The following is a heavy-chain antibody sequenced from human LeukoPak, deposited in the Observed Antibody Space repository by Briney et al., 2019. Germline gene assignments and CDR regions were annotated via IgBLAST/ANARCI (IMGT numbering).Heavy chain of an antibody. D-gene: IGHD2-15*01. J-gene: IGHJ5*02. CDR1: GGSISSYY. Sequence: SETLSLTCTVSGGSISSYYWSWIRQPPGKGLEWIGYIYYSGSTNYNPSLKSRVTISVDTSKNQFSLKLSSVTAADTAVYYCASAGMVLAATSPNWFDPWGQGTLVTVSS. CDR2: IYYSGST. CDR3: ASAGMVLAATSPNWFDP. V-gene: IGHV4-59*01.